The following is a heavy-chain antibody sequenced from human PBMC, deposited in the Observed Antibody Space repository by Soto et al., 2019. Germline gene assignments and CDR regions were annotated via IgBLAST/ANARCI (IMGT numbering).Heavy chain of an antibody. Sequence: PSETLSLTCTVSGGSISSYYWSWIRQPPGKGLEWIGYIYYSGSTNYNPSLKSRVTISVDTSKNQFSLKLSSVTAADTAVYYCARGSMVRGVPFYYYYYMDVWGKGTTVTVSS. D-gene: IGHD3-10*01. CDR2: IYYSGST. CDR3: ARGSMVRGVPFYYYYYMDV. V-gene: IGHV4-59*01. J-gene: IGHJ6*03. CDR1: GGSISSYY.